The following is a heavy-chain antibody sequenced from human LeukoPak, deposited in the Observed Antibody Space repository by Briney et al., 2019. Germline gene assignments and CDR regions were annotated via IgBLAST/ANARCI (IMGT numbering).Heavy chain of an antibody. J-gene: IGHJ5*02. CDR2: IYPCDSDT. CDR1: GYSFTSYW. D-gene: IGHD2-2*01. V-gene: IGHV5-51*01. CDR3: ARDARYCSSTSCYLGGDWFDP. Sequence: GESLEISCKGSGYSFTSYWIGWVRQMPGKGLEWMGIIYPCDSDTRYSPSFQGQVTISADKSISTAYLQWSSLKASDTAMYYCARDARYCSSTSCYLGGDWFDPWGQGTLVTVSS.